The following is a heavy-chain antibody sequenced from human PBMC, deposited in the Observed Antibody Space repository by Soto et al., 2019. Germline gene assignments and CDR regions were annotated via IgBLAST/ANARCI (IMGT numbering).Heavy chain of an antibody. CDR1: GGSISSGGYS. CDR2: IYHSGST. J-gene: IGHJ4*02. D-gene: IGHD3-10*01. V-gene: IGHV4-30-2*01. Sequence: QLQLQESGSGLVKPSQTLSLTCAVSGGSISSGGYSWSWIRQPPGKGLEWIGYIYHSGSTYYNPSLKRRVTIPVDRSKNPFSLKVSSVTAADTAVYYCARGGWGSGSYYMDCWGQGTLVTVSS. CDR3: ARGGWGSGSYYMDC.